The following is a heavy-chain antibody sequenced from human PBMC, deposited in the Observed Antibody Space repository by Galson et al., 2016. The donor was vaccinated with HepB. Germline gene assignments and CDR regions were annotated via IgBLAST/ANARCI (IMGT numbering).Heavy chain of an antibody. CDR3: AHIDDDILTGSHFDY. CDR1: GFSLSTSGVG. J-gene: IGHJ4*02. CDR2: IYWDDEK. Sequence: PALVKPTQTLTLTCTFSGFSLSTSGVGVGWIRQPPGKALEWLALIYWDDEKRYSPSLKSRLTLTKDTSKNHVVLTLTNLDPVDTATYYCAHIDDDILTGSHFDYWGQGTLVTVSS. D-gene: IGHD3-9*01. V-gene: IGHV2-5*02.